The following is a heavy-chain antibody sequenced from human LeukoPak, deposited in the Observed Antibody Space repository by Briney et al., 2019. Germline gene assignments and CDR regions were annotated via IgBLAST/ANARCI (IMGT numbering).Heavy chain of an antibody. Sequence: GESLKISCKGSGYSFTSYWIGWVRQMPGKGLEWMGIIYPGDSDARYSPSFQGQVTISADKSISTAYLQWSSLKASDTAMYYCARHLRETGTMRWYYYYGMDVWGQGTTVTVS. CDR2: IYPGDSDA. J-gene: IGHJ6*02. V-gene: IGHV5-51*01. D-gene: IGHD1-1*01. CDR1: GYSFTSYW. CDR3: ARHLRETGTMRWYYYYGMDV.